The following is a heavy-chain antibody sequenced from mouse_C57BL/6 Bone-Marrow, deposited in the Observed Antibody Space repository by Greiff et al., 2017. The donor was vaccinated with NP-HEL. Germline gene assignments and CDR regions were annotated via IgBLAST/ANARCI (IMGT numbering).Heavy chain of an antibody. CDR2: INPYNGGT. CDR1: GYTFTDYY. V-gene: IGHV1-19*01. J-gene: IGHJ4*01. CDR3: ARRLPYYYAMDY. Sequence: VQLQQSGPVLVKPGASVKMSCKASGYTFTDYYMNWVKQSHGKSLEWIGVINPYNGGTSYNQKFKGKATLTVDKSSSTAYMELNSLTSEDSAVYYCARRLPYYYAMDYWGQGTSVTVSS. D-gene: IGHD5-5*01.